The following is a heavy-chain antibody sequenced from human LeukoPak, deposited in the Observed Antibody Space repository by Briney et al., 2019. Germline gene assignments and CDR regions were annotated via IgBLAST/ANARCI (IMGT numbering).Heavy chain of an antibody. CDR2: ISYDGSNK. J-gene: IGHJ5*02. D-gene: IGHD1-26*01. CDR3: ARGRGSPLGWFDP. V-gene: IGHV3-30-3*01. Sequence: GRSLRLSCAASGFTFSSYAMHWVGQAPGKGLEWVAVISYDGSNKYYADSVKGRFTISRDNSKNTLYLQMNSLRAEDTAVYYCARGRGSPLGWFDPWGQGTLVTVSS. CDR1: GFTFSSYA.